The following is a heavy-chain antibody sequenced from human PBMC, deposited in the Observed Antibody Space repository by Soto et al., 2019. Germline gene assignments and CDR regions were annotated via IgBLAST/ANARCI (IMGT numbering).Heavy chain of an antibody. CDR2: TNPNNRSA. J-gene: IGHJ3*02. CDR1: GYIQTSYD. Sequence: ASVKVSCKDSGYIQTSYDINWVRQARGQGLEWMGWTNPNNRSANYAQKLQGRVTMTTDPSTSTAYMELRSLRSDDTAVYYCARERPIGGEGAFDIWGQGTMVTVSS. V-gene: IGHV1-18*01. CDR3: ARERPIGGEGAFDI. D-gene: IGHD3-10*01.